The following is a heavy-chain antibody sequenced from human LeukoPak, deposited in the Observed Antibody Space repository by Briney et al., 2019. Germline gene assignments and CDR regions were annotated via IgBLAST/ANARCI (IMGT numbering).Heavy chain of an antibody. V-gene: IGHV3-48*03. CDR3: ARDLGGSYLSRGNAFDI. Sequence: GGSLRLSCAASGFTFSSYEMNWVRQAPGKGLEWVSYIKGRFTISRDNAKNSLYLQMNSLRAEDTAVYYCARDLGGSYLSRGNAFDIWGQGTMVTVSS. J-gene: IGHJ3*02. D-gene: IGHD1-26*01. CDR1: GFTFSSYE. CDR2: I.